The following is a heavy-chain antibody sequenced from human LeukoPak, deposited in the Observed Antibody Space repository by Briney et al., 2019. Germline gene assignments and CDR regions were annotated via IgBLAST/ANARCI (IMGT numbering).Heavy chain of an antibody. J-gene: IGHJ4*02. Sequence: PGGSLRLSCAASGFTFSSYAMSWVRQAPGKGLEWVSAISGSGGSIYYADSVKGRFTISRDNSKNTLYLQMNSLRAEDTAVYYCAKEPDSSSWSGENDYWGQGTLVTVSS. D-gene: IGHD6-13*01. CDR3: AKEPDSSSWSGENDY. CDR2: ISGSGGSI. V-gene: IGHV3-23*01. CDR1: GFTFSSYA.